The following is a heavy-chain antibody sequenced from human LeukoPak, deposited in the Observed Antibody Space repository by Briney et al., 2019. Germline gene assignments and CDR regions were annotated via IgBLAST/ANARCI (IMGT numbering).Heavy chain of an antibody. CDR2: ISSSGSTT. D-gene: IGHD5-12*01. CDR1: GFTFSEYY. J-gene: IGHJ5*02. CDR3: ARDRSGFDYNWFDP. Sequence: GGSLRLSCAASGFTFSEYYMSWIRQAPGKGLEWISYISSSGSTTYYADSVQGRFTISRDNAKNAVYLQMNSLRVEDTAVYYCARDRSGFDYNWFDPWGQGTLVTVSS. V-gene: IGHV3-11*01.